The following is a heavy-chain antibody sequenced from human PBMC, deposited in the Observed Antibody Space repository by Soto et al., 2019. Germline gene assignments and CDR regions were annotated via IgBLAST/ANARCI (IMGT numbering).Heavy chain of an antibody. V-gene: IGHV5-51*01. CDR3: AGRGRYSLNSYSGTLYY. CDR1: GYTFSTSW. J-gene: IGHJ4*02. CDR2: IYPGDFDT. D-gene: IGHD3-9*01. Sequence: GESLKISCKGYGYTFSTSWLGWVRPMPGKGLEWMGIIYPGDFDTRYSPSFQGQVTISADKSISTAYLQWSSLTASARALCYCAGRGRYSLNSYSGTLYYWGQGSLVTVSS.